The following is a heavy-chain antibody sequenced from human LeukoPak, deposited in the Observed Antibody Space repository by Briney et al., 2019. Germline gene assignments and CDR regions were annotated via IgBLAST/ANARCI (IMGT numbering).Heavy chain of an antibody. D-gene: IGHD2-2*01. V-gene: IGHV1-2*02. J-gene: IGHJ4*02. CDR2: IIPSSGAT. Sequence: ASVKVSCKGSGYTFTGNYMHWVRQAPGQGLEWMGWIIPSSGATNYAQKFQGRVTMTRDTSISTAYMELSRLRSDDTAVYYCARASYCSDTSCYEYPDYWGQGTLVTVSS. CDR3: ARASYCSDTSCYEYPDY. CDR1: GYTFTGNY.